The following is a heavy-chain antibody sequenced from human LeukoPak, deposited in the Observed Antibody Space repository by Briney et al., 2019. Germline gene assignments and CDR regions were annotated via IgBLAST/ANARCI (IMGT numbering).Heavy chain of an antibody. D-gene: IGHD3-10*01. CDR1: GFTFSSYA. CDR2: ISGSGATT. J-gene: IGHJ4*02. Sequence: GGSLRLSCAASGFTFSSYAMSWVRQAPGKGLEWVSAISGSGATTYYADFVKGRFTISRDKSNNTLYLQMNSLRAEDTAVYYCAKDYAYYYGSGIGGFEYWGQGTLVTVSS. V-gene: IGHV3-23*01. CDR3: AKDYAYYYGSGIGGFEY.